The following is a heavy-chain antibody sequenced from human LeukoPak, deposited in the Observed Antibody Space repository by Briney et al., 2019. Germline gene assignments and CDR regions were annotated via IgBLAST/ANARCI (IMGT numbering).Heavy chain of an antibody. CDR2: IYHTGHT. Sequence: SETLSLTCAVSGGSISSGGYSWNWIRQPPGKGLEWIGYIYHTGHTFYNPSLKSRVTISVDRSKNQFSLRLTSVTAAGTAVYYCARGFFVRENPGSWFDPWGQGPLVTVSP. CDR3: ARGFFVRENPGSWFDP. CDR1: GGSISSGGYS. D-gene: IGHD3-10*02. J-gene: IGHJ5*02. V-gene: IGHV4-30-2*01.